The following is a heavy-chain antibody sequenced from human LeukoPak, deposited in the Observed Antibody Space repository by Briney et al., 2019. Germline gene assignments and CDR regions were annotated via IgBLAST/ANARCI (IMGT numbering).Heavy chain of an antibody. CDR2: IYYSGST. V-gene: IGHV4-61*01. Sequence: SETLSLTCTVSGGSISSSSYYWSWIRQPPGKGLEWIGYIYYSGSTNYNPSLKSRVTISVDTSKNQFSLKLSSVTAADTAVYYCARDRSLGFWDAFDIWGQGTMVTVSS. D-gene: IGHD3-16*01. J-gene: IGHJ3*02. CDR3: ARDRSLGFWDAFDI. CDR1: GGSISSSSYY.